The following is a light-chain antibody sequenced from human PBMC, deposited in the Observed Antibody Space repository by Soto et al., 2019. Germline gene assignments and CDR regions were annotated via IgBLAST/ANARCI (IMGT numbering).Light chain of an antibody. CDR1: QDISNY. Sequence: DIEMTQSPSSLSASVGDRVTITCQAGQDISNYLNWYQQKTGRAPKLLIYDASNLESGVSSRFSGSRSGTDFSLTINSLQPDDFATYYCQQYDDFPLTFGQGTRLE. J-gene: IGKJ5*01. CDR2: DAS. V-gene: IGKV1-33*01. CDR3: QQYDDFPLT.